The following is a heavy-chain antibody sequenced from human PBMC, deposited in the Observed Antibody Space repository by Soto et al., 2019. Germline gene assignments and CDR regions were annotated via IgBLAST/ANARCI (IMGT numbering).Heavy chain of an antibody. Sequence: ASVKVSCKASGYTFTRYGISWVRQAPGQGLEWMGWISAYNRNTNYAQKFQGRVTITTDTSTSTAYMELRNLRSDDTAVYYCARDSGNLGNWPYCFDDWGQGTLVTVSS. CDR3: ARDSGNLGNWPYCFDD. CDR2: ISAYNRNT. J-gene: IGHJ4*02. V-gene: IGHV1-18*01. CDR1: GYTFTRYG.